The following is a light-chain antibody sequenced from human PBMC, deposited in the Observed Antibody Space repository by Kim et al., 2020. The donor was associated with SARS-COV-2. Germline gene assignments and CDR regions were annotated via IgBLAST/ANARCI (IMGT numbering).Light chain of an antibody. CDR1: KLGDKY. J-gene: IGLJ2*01. Sequence: SYELTQPPSVSVSPGQTASFTCSGDKLGDKYASWYQQKPGQSPVLVIYQDTKRPSGIPERFSGSNSGNTATLTISGTQAMDEADYYCQAWDSITVVFGGGTQLTVL. CDR2: QDT. CDR3: QAWDSITVV. V-gene: IGLV3-1*01.